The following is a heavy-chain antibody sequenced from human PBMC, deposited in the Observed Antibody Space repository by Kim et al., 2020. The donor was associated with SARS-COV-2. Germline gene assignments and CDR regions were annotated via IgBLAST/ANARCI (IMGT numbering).Heavy chain of an antibody. D-gene: IGHD3-16*02. CDR2: IKQDGSEK. CDR3: ARRVIGRSWYYFDY. V-gene: IGHV3-7*01. CDR1: GFTFSSYW. Sequence: GSLRLSCAASGFTFSSYWMSWVRQAPGKGLEWVANIKQDGSEKYYVDSVKGRFTISRDNAKNSLYLQMNSLRAEDTAVYYCARRVIGRSWYYFDYWGQGTLVTVSS. J-gene: IGHJ4*02.